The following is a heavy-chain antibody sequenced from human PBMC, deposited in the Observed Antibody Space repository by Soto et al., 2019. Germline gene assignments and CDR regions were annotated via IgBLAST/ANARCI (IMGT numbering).Heavy chain of an antibody. CDR2: ISISSTK. V-gene: IGHV3-48*02. J-gene: IGHJ4*01. CDR3: ARVGFGSPGGGGALAY. CDR1: GFTFSNYN. Sequence: VQLVQSGGGLIQPGGSLGLSCAASGFTFSNYNMNWVRQAPGKGLEWLSYISISSTKYYADSVKGRFTISRDNAKNSLNLKMKSLREEATPVYYVARVGFGSPGGGGALAYWGQEPWSPSP. D-gene: IGHD3-16*01.